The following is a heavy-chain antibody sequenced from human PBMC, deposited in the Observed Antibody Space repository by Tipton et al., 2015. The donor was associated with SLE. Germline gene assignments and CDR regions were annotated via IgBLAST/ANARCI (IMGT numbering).Heavy chain of an antibody. D-gene: IGHD2-21*01. CDR1: GFTFTTYW. Sequence: SLRLSCVASGFTFTTYWMTWVRRAPGKGLEWVAKIKQDGSEKYYVDSVKGRFTISRDTSKNTVYLQMNSLRAEDTAVYYCASGDAVGFDIWGRGTMVTVSS. J-gene: IGHJ3*02. CDR3: ASGDAVGFDI. V-gene: IGHV3-7*01. CDR2: IKQDGSEK.